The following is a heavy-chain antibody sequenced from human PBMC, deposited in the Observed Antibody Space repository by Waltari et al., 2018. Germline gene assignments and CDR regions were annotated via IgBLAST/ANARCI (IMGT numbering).Heavy chain of an antibody. V-gene: IGHV3-21*01. CDR1: GFTFSSYS. CDR2: ISSSSSYI. D-gene: IGHD2-2*01. Sequence: GGSLRLSCAASGFTFSSYSMNWVRQAPGKGLEWVSSISSSSSYIYYADSVKGRFTISRDNAKNSLYLQMNSLRAEDTAVYYCARDPGTYCSSTSCADYYYYGMDVWGQGTTVTVSS. CDR3: ARDPGTYCSSTSCADYYYYGMDV. J-gene: IGHJ6*02.